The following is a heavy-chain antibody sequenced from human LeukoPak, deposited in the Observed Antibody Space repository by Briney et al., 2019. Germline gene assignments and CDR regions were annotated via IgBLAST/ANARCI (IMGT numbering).Heavy chain of an antibody. CDR3: AREVGFTGITDAFDI. CDR2: IYTSGST. V-gene: IGHV4-4*07. CDR1: GGSISSYY. J-gene: IGHJ3*02. Sequence: SETLSLTCTVSGGSISSYYWSWIRQPAAKGLEWIGRIYTSGSTNYNPSLKSRVTMSVDTSKNQFSLQLNSVTPDDTAVYFCAREVGFTGITDAFDIWGQGTMVTVSS. D-gene: IGHD1-7*01.